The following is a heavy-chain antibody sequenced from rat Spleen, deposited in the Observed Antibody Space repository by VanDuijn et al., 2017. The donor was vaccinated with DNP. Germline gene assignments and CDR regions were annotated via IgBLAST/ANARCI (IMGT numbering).Heavy chain of an antibody. J-gene: IGHJ3*01. CDR2: INTDGVST. Sequence: EVQLVETGGGLVQPGRSLKLSCVASGFTFSSYWMYWIRQAPGKGLEWVSSINTDGVSTYYPDSVKGRFTISRDNAENTVYLQMDSLRSEDTATYYCATHDYYSTYIYVGWFAYWGQGILVTVSS. D-gene: IGHD1-2*01. CDR1: GFTFSSYW. V-gene: IGHV5-58*01. CDR3: ATHDYYSTYIYVGWFAY.